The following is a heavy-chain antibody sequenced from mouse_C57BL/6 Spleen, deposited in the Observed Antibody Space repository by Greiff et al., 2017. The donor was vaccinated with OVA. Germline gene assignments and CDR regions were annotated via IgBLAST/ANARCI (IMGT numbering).Heavy chain of an antibody. D-gene: IGHD2-4*01. CDR2: INPTNVGT. CDR3: ARSGELYDYDKGAWFAY. Sequence: EVQLQESGPELVKPGASVQIPCKASGYTFPDYNMDWVKQSHGKSLEWIGAINPTNVGTIYNQKFKGKATLTVAKSSSTAYMELRSLTSEETAVYYCARSGELYDYDKGAWFAYWGQGTLVTVSA. J-gene: IGHJ3*01. CDR1: GYTFPDYN. V-gene: IGHV1-18*01.